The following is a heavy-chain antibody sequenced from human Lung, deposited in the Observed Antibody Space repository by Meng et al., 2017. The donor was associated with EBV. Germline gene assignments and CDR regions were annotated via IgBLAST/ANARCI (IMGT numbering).Heavy chain of an antibody. D-gene: IGHD1-26*01. J-gene: IGHJ4*02. CDR1: GVPLRRKIR. Sequence: QGERGGSGTGPGKPSGPLAPPLGFSGVPLRRKIRGPWGRQPPGKGVEWDGENDDSGSTKYNPSPNSRISISLDKSKKHFSLKVNSGTGADPAVYYCVRGKQGAGELLAYWGQGALVTVSS. V-gene: IGHV4-4*02. CDR2: NDDSGST. CDR3: VRGKQGAGELLAY.